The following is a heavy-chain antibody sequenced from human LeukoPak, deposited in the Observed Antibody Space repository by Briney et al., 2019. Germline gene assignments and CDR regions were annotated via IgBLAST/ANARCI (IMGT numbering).Heavy chain of an antibody. V-gene: IGHV4-4*09. D-gene: IGHD2-2*01. CDR1: GGSISSYY. Sequence: SETLSLTCTVSGGSISSYYWSWIRQAPGKGLEWIGYIYTSGSTNYNTSLKSRVTISVETSTNQLPRKLSSVTAADTAVYYCARQLSRSPSRRYCSSTSCLTGRFDPWGQGTLVTVSS. CDR3: ARQLSRSPSRRYCSSTSCLTGRFDP. CDR2: IYTSGST. J-gene: IGHJ5*02.